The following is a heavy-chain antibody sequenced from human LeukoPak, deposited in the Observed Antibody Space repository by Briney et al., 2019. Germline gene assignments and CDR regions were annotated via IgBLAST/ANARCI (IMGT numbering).Heavy chain of an antibody. J-gene: IGHJ4*02. V-gene: IGHV1-69*02. CDR2: IIPILGIA. CDR3: AATRSGPDSSGYYFDY. D-gene: IGHD3-22*01. Sequence: ASVKVSCKASGGTFSSYTISWVRQAPGQGLEWMGRIIPILGIANYAQKFQGRVTITADKSTSTAYMELSSLRSEDTAVYYCAATRSGPDSSGYYFDYWGQGTLVTVSS. CDR1: GGTFSSYT.